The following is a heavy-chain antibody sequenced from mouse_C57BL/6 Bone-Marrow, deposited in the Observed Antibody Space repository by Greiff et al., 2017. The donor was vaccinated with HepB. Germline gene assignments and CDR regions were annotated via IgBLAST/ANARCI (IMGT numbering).Heavy chain of an antibody. CDR1: GFTFSSYG. CDR3: ARQILLYDYERGGN. CDR2: ISSGGSYT. V-gene: IGHV5-6*01. D-gene: IGHD2-4*01. J-gene: IGHJ4*01. Sequence: EVQGVESGGDLVKPGGSLKLSCAASGFTFSSYGMSWVRQTPDKRLEWVATISSGGSYTYYPDSVKGRFTISRDNAKNTLYLQMSSLKSEDTAMYYCARQILLYDYERGGNWGQGTSVTVSS.